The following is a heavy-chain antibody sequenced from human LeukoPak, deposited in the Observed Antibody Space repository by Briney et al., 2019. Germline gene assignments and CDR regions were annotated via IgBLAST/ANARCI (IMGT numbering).Heavy chain of an antibody. V-gene: IGHV3-64*01. J-gene: IGHJ4*02. D-gene: IGHD6-19*01. CDR3: ARGSGWYAGPLFDY. CDR2: LTSTGCRT. CDR1: GFTFSSYC. Sequence: GGSLRLSCAASGFTFSSYCMHWVRQAPGKGLEYVLGLTSTGCRTNYANSLRGRFTIYRDNSRNTLFLQMDRLRDEDMAVYYCARGSGWYAGPLFDYWGQGTLVTVSS.